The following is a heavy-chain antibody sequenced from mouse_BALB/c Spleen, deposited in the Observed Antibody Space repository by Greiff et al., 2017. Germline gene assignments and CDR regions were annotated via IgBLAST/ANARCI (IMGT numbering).Heavy chain of an antibody. CDR2: IWRGGST. CDR3: AKSGNYGFYYAMDY. J-gene: IGHJ4*01. D-gene: IGHD2-1*01. V-gene: IGHV2-5-1*01. CDR1: GFSLTSYG. Sequence: LQESGPSLVQPSQSLSITCTVSGFSLTSYGVHWVRQSPGKGLEWLGVIWRGGSTDYNAAFMSRLSITKDNSKSQVFFKMNSLQADDTAIYYCAKSGNYGFYYAMDYWGQGTSVTVSS.